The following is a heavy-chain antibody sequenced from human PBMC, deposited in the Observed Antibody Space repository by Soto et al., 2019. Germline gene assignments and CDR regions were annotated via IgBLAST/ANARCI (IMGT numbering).Heavy chain of an antibody. CDR3: AREVNVPADADAFDI. D-gene: IGHD2-2*01. CDR2: IHYRGSA. CDR1: GGSISNNNYF. Sequence: QVQLQESGPGLVKPSQTLSLTCTVSGGSISNNNYFWSWIRQHPGKGLEWIGYIHYRGSAYYNPSLSGRVTILVDTTKNQFSMKLSSVTAADTARYYCAREVNVPADADAFDIWGQGTMVTVSS. J-gene: IGHJ3*02. V-gene: IGHV4-31*03.